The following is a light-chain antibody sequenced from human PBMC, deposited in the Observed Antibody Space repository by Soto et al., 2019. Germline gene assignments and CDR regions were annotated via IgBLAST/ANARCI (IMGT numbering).Light chain of an antibody. CDR2: DAS. V-gene: IGKV3-11*01. CDR1: EGVSTS. J-gene: IGKJ1*01. CDR3: QQRSNWPT. Sequence: EVVLTQSPATLSLSSLEGANLXCRASEGVSTSLAWYQQKPGQAPRLLIYDASNRATGIPARFSGSGSGTDFTLTISSLEPEDFAVYYCQQRSNWPTFGQGTKVDNK.